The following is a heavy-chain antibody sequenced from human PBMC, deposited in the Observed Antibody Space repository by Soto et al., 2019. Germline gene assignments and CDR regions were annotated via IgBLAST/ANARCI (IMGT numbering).Heavy chain of an antibody. D-gene: IGHD2-15*01. CDR3: AKASRPTATDCSGGSCDYGMDV. V-gene: IGHV3-9*01. CDR1: GFTFDDYA. CDR2: ISWNSGSI. J-gene: IGHJ6*02. Sequence: PGGSLRLSCAASGFTFDDYAMHWVRQAPGKGLEWVSGISWNSGSIGYADSVKGRFTISRDNAKNSLYLQMNSLRAEDTALYYCAKASRPTATDCSGGSCDYGMDVWGQGTTVTVSS.